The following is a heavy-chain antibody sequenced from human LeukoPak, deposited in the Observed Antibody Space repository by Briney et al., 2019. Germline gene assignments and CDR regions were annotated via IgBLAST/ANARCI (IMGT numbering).Heavy chain of an antibody. CDR2: IIPIFGTA. CDR1: GYTFTGYY. CDR3: ARGSGYYYFDY. Sequence: SVKVSCKASGYTFTGYYMHWVRQAPGQGLEWMGGIIPIFGTANYAQKFQGRVTITADKSTSTAYMELSSLRSEDTAVYYCARGSGYYYFDYWGQGTLVTVSS. J-gene: IGHJ4*02. D-gene: IGHD3-3*01. V-gene: IGHV1-69*06.